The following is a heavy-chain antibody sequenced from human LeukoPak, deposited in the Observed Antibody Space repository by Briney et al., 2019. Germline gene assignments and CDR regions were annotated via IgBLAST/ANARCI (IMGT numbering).Heavy chain of an antibody. CDR2: IIPISGTA. D-gene: IGHD4-11*01. J-gene: IGHJ4*02. CDR1: GGTFSTYA. Sequence: SVKVSCKASGGTFSTYAIIWVRQAPGQGLEWMGGIIPISGTANYAQKFQGRVTITADESTSTAYMELSSLRSEDTAVYYCAKVLDYSNPRGSFDYWGQGTLVTVSS. V-gene: IGHV1-69*01. CDR3: AKVLDYSNPRGSFDY.